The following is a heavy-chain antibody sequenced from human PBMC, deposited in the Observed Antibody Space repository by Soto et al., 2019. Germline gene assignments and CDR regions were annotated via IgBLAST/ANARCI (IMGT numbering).Heavy chain of an antibody. Sequence: QVQLVESGGGVVQPGRSLRLSCAASGFTFSSYGMHWVRQAPGKGLEWVAVIWYGGNNTYYADSVKGRFTISRDNSKNTLYLQMNSLRAEDTAVYYCARDGSYYYDSSGYLNYFDYWGQGTLVTVSS. V-gene: IGHV3-33*01. J-gene: IGHJ4*02. CDR1: GFTFSSYG. CDR3: ARDGSYYYDSSGYLNYFDY. CDR2: IWYGGNNT. D-gene: IGHD3-22*01.